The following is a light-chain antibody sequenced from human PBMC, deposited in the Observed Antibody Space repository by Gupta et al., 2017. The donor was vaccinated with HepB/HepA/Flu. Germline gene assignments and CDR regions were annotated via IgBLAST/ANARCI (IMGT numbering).Light chain of an antibody. Sequence: DIVMTQSPLSLPVTPGEPASISCRSSQSLLHSNGYNYLDWYLQKPWQSPQLLIYLGSNRASGVPDRFSGSGSGTDFTLKISRVEAEDVGVYYCRQALQTPFTFGHGTKVDIK. CDR2: LGS. V-gene: IGKV2-28*01. J-gene: IGKJ3*01. CDR3: RQALQTPFT. CDR1: QSLLHSNGYNY.